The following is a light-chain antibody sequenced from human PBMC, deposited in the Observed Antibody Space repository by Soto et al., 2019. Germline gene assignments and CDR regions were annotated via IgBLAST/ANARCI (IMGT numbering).Light chain of an antibody. V-gene: IGKV3-15*01. Sequence: IVFTQSPGTLSLSPGERATLSCRASQSVSSSYLAWYQQKPGQAPRLLIYDTSTRANGIPATFRGSGSGTEFSLTISSLHSQDFAVYNSQQYNNWPPITFGQGTRLEI. J-gene: IGKJ5*01. CDR2: DTS. CDR1: QSVSSSY. CDR3: QQYNNWPPIT.